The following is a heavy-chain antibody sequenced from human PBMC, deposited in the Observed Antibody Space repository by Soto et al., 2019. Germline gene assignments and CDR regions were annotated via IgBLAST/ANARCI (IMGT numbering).Heavy chain of an antibody. CDR1: GFTFTNAY. V-gene: IGHV3-15*07. CDR2: VRHRGDGGAA. Sequence: EVQLVESGGGLVKPGGSLRLSCTASGFTFTNAYMNWVRQAPGKGLEWVGHVRHRGDGGAAAYAAPVKYRFTISRDDSRNTLYLQMTSLKTDDTAVYFCTTEFWYYLDHWGQGALVTVSS. D-gene: IGHD2-8*02. J-gene: IGHJ4*02. CDR3: TTEFWYYLDH.